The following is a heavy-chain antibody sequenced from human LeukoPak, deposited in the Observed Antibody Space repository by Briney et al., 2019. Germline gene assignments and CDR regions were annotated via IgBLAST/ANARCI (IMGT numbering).Heavy chain of an antibody. V-gene: IGHV3-23*01. Sequence: PGGSLRLSCAASGFTFSNYAMIWVRQAPGKGLEWVSAIGGSGTSTFYADSVKGRFTISRDNSKNTLYLQMNSLRAEDTAVYYCAKTSQGHPPYYCSMDVWGQGTTVTVSS. CDR3: AKTSQGHPPYYCSMDV. CDR2: IGGSGTST. J-gene: IGHJ6*02. CDR1: GFTFSNYA.